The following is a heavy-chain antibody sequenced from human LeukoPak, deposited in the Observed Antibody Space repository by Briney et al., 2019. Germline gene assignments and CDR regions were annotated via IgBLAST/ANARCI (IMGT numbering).Heavy chain of an antibody. J-gene: IGHJ6*02. CDR1: GGSFSGYY. D-gene: IGHD2-15*01. V-gene: IGHV4-34*01. Sequence: PSETLSLTCAVYGGSFSGYYWSWIRQPPGKGLEWTGEINHSGSTNYNPSLKSRVTISVDTSKTQFSLKLSSVTAADTAVYYSARSPRLLGYCSGGSCYYYYGMDVWGQGTTVTVSS. CDR2: INHSGST. CDR3: ARSPRLLGYCSGGSCYYYYGMDV.